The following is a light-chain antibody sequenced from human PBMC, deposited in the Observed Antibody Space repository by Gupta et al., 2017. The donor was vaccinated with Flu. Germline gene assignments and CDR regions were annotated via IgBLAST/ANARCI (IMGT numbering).Light chain of an antibody. J-gene: IGLJ2*01. V-gene: IGLV2-14*01. CDR1: SSDVGGYNY. CDR3: NSDTSSSTPV. Sequence: QSALPQPASVSGSPGQSFTISCTGTSSDVGGYNYVSWHQQHPGKANNLMMYDVSKRPAGVSSRFSGSKAGNTASLTISGLEEEDEADYYDNSDTSSSTPVFGGGTKLTVL. CDR2: DVS.